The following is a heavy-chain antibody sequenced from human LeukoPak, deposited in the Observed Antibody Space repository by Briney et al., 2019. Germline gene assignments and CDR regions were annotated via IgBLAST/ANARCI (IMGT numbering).Heavy chain of an antibody. CDR3: ARDVRIYYYDSSPDY. CDR1: GFIFNSYG. Sequence: GGSLRLSCAASGFIFNSYGMHWVRQAPGKGLDWVAYIGHDGRKTYYADSVKGRSTISRDSSKNTLNLQMNSLRAEDTAVYYCARDVRIYYYDSSPDYWGQGALVTVSS. CDR2: IGHDGRKT. D-gene: IGHD3-22*01. V-gene: IGHV3-30*02. J-gene: IGHJ4*02.